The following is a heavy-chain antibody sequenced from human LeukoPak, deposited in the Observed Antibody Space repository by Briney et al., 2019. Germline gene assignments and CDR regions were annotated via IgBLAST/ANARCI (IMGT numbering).Heavy chain of an antibody. Sequence: SETLSLTCTVSGGSISSYYWSWLRQPPGKGLEWIGYIYYSGSTNYNPSLKSRVTISVDTSKNQFSLKLSSVTAADTAVYYCARDYYDSSGYFHHNWFDPWGQGTLVTVSS. J-gene: IGHJ5*02. CDR1: GGSISSYY. V-gene: IGHV4-59*01. CDR3: ARDYYDSSGYFHHNWFDP. D-gene: IGHD3-22*01. CDR2: IYYSGST.